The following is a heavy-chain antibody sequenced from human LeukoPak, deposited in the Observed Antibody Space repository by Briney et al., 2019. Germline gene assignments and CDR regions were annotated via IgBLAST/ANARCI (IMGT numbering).Heavy chain of an antibody. V-gene: IGHV4-31*03. D-gene: IGHD1-26*01. CDR3: ATQWELPSGFNY. Sequence: SETLSLTCTVSGGSISSGGYYWSWIRQHPGKGLEWIGYIYYSGSTYYNPSLKSRVTISVDTSKNQFSLKLSSVTAADTAVYYCATQWELPSGFNYWGQGTLVTVSS. J-gene: IGHJ4*02. CDR2: IYYSGST. CDR1: GGSISSGGYY.